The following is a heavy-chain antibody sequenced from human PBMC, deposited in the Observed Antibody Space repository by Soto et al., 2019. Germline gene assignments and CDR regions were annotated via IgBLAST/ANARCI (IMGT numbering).Heavy chain of an antibody. D-gene: IGHD4-17*01. J-gene: IGHJ5*02. V-gene: IGHV4-34*01. Sequence: PSETLSLTCAVYGGSFSGYYWSWIRQPPGKGLEWIGEINHSGSTNYNPSLKSRVTISVDTSKNQFSLKLSSVTAADTAVYYCARGAITPTTGKPKRDNWFDPWGQGTLVTVSS. CDR1: GGSFSGYY. CDR2: INHSGST. CDR3: ARGAITPTTGKPKRDNWFDP.